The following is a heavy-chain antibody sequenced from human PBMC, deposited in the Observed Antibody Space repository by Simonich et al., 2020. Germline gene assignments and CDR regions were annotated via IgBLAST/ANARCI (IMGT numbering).Heavy chain of an antibody. J-gene: IGHJ6*03. D-gene: IGHD7-27*01. Sequence: EVQLVESGGGLVQPGGSLRLSCAASGFTFSSYWMSWVRQAPGKGLEWVANIKQDGSEKYYVDSVKGRFTISRDKAKNSLYLQMNSRRAEDTAVYYCARDGLGTAYYYYMDVWGKGTTVTVSS. CDR3: ARDGLGTAYYYYMDV. CDR2: IKQDGSEK. V-gene: IGHV3-7*01. CDR1: GFTFSSYW.